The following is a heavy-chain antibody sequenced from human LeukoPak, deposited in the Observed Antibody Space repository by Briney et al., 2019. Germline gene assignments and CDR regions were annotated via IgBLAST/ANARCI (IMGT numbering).Heavy chain of an antibody. CDR2: IYHSGST. CDR3: ARRYSYGPDAFDI. V-gene: IGHV4-38-2*01. J-gene: IGHJ3*02. D-gene: IGHD5-18*01. Sequence: PSGTLSLTCAVSGYSISSGYYWGWIRQPPGKGLEWIGSIYHSGSTYYNPSLKSRVTISVDTSKNQFSLKLSSVTAADTAVYYCARRYSYGPDAFDIWGQGTMVTVSP. CDR1: GYSISSGYY.